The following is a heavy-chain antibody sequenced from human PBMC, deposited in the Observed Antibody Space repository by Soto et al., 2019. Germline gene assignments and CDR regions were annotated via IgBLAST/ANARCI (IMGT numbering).Heavy chain of an antibody. Sequence: EVQLLESGGGLVQPGGSLRLSCAASRFTFSNYAMSWVRQAPGKGLEWVSSISHTGNTIYYADSVKGRFTISRDNSKNTLYLEMNIQRAEDTAVYYCVKKQGSAWYFEYWGQGTLVTVSS. CDR1: RFTFSNYA. V-gene: IGHV3-23*01. D-gene: IGHD6-19*01. CDR3: VKKQGSAWYFEY. CDR2: ISHTGNTI. J-gene: IGHJ4*02.